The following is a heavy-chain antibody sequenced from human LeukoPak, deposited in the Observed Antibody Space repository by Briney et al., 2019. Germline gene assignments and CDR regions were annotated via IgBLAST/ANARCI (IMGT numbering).Heavy chain of an antibody. D-gene: IGHD5-12*01. J-gene: IGHJ4*02. CDR3: AKYRSLNY. Sequence: PSETLFLTCTVSGDSISGYYWSWIRQPPGMTLEWIGYIHYSGSTNYNPSLKSRVTISIDTSKNQISLKLTSVTAADTAVYYCAKYRSLNYWGQGALVTVSS. CDR1: GDSISGYY. CDR2: IHYSGST. V-gene: IGHV4-59*08.